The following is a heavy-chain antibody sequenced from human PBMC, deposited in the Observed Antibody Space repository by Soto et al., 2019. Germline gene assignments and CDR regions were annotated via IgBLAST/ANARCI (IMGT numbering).Heavy chain of an antibody. CDR2: IYYSGST. D-gene: IGHD2-15*01. J-gene: IGHJ5*02. CDR1: GGSISSYY. CDR3: ARAPTYCSGGSCYRLGFDP. Sequence: SETLSLTCTVSGGSISSYYWSWIRQPPGKGLEWIGYIYYSGSTNYNPSLKSRVTISVDTSKNQFSLKLSSVTAADTAVYYCARAPTYCSGGSCYRLGFDPWGQGTLVTVSS. V-gene: IGHV4-59*01.